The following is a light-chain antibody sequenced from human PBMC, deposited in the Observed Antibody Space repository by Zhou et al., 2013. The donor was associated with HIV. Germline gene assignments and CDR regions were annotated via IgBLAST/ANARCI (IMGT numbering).Light chain of an antibody. CDR2: GTS. CDR1: QSVSSN. CDR3: QQYDKWPLT. V-gene: IGKV3-15*01. Sequence: EIALTQSPGTLSLSPGEGATLSCRASQSVSSNLAWYQQKPGQAPRLLIYGTSTRATGIPARFSGSGSGTEFTLTISSMQSEDFAAYYCQQYDKWPLTFGGGTKVEIK. J-gene: IGKJ4*01.